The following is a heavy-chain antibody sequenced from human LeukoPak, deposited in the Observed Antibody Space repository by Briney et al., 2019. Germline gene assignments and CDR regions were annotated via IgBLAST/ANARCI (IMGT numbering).Heavy chain of an antibody. J-gene: IGHJ4*02. CDR3: ARDKDQYSGYDDGLFDY. V-gene: IGHV3-21*01. Sequence: AGGSLRLSCAASGFTFSSYGMHWVRQAPGKGLEWVSSISTSSIYIYYADSVKGRFTISRDNAKNSLYLQMNSLRAEDTAVYYCARDKDQYSGYDDGLFDYWGQGTLVTVSS. CDR1: GFTFSSYG. CDR2: ISTSSIYI. D-gene: IGHD5-12*01.